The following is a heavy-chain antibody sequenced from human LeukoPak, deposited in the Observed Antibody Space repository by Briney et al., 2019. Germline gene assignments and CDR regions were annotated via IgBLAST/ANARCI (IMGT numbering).Heavy chain of an antibody. CDR1: GGSFSGYY. V-gene: IGHV4-34*01. CDR2: INHSGST. Sequence: SETLSLTCAVYGGSFSGYYWSWIRQPPGKGLEWIGEINHSGSTNYNPSLKSRVTISVDTSKNQFSLKLSSVTAADTAVYYCARHMYRDGFRITMVRGVISLGAFDIWGQGTMVTVSS. J-gene: IGHJ3*02. D-gene: IGHD3-10*01. CDR3: ARHMYRDGFRITMVRGVISLGAFDI.